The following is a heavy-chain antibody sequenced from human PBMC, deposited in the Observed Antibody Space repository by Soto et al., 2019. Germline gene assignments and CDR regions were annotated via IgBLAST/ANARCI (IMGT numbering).Heavy chain of an antibody. CDR1: GGSISSSSYY. CDR2: IYYSGST. D-gene: IGHD5-18*01. J-gene: IGHJ4*02. V-gene: IGHV4-39*01. CDR3: ARQADGHSYGGRHLDY. Sequence: PSKTLSLTCTVSGGSISSSSYYWGWIRQPPGKGLEWIGSIYYSGSTYYNPSLKSRVTISVDTSKNQFSLKLSSVTAADTAVYYCARQADGHSYGGRHLDYCGTGNLV.